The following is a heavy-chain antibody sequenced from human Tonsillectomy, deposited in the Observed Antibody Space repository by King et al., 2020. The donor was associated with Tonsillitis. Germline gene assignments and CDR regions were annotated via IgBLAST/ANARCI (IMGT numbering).Heavy chain of an antibody. Sequence: VQLVESGGGLVQPGRSLRLSCAASGFTFDDYVMHWVRQAPGKGLEWVSSISWNSGSIAYADSVKGRFTISRDNAKNSLYLQMNSLRVEDTALYYCAKVNYVSGPYYFDYWGQGTLVTVSS. CDR1: GFTFDDYV. J-gene: IGHJ4*02. V-gene: IGHV3-9*01. CDR3: AKVNYVSGPYYFDY. CDR2: ISWNSGSI. D-gene: IGHD3-10*01.